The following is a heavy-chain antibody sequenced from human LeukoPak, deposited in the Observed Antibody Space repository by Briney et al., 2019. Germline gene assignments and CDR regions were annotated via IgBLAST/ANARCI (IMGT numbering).Heavy chain of an antibody. V-gene: IGHV3-30*18. D-gene: IGHD1-26*01. J-gene: IGHJ3*02. Sequence: GGSLRLSCAASGFTFSSYGMHWVRQAPGKGLEWVAVISYDGSNKYYADSVKGRFTISRDNSKNTLYLQMNSLRAEDTAVYYCAKDPRRIVGATTGVAFDIWGQGTMVTVSS. CDR2: ISYDGSNK. CDR3: AKDPRRIVGATTGVAFDI. CDR1: GFTFSSYG.